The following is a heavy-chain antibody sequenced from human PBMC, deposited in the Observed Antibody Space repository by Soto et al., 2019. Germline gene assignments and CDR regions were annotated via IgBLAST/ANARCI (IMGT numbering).Heavy chain of an antibody. V-gene: IGHV4-30-4*01. J-gene: IGHJ3*02. CDR3: AREVNVVALSDAFDI. CDR2: ISNRGTP. CDR1: GDSISSDNYF. Sequence: QVQLQESGPGLVKPSQTLSLICTVSGDSISSDNYFWSWIRQPPGQGLEWIGYISNRGTPYYNPSLKSRVTIALDTSKNRFSLDMYSVTAEDTAVYYCAREVNVVALSDAFDIWGQGTMVTVSS. D-gene: IGHD2-8*01.